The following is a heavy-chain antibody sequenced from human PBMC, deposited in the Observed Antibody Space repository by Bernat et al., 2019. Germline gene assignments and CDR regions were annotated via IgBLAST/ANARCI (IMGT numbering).Heavy chain of an antibody. CDR1: GFIFTAYD. Sequence: EVQLVESGGGLVQPGGSLGLSCAASGFIFTAYDMHWVRQAPGKGLVWVSLITSDGSDTTYADSVKGRFTLSRDNANNTLYLQMNSLRAEDTAVYYCARDRGGMGDYWGQGTLVTVSS. V-gene: IGHV3-74*01. CDR2: ITSDGSDT. CDR3: ARDRGGMGDY. J-gene: IGHJ4*02. D-gene: IGHD3-10*01.